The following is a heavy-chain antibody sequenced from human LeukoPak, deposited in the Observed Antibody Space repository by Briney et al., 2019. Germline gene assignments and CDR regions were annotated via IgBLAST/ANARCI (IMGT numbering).Heavy chain of an antibody. CDR3: AQRGCSSTSCYALEAY. CDR2: MYLGGTT. J-gene: IGHJ4*02. CDR1: GGSISSLNL. Sequence: PSGTLSLTCIVSGGSISSLNLWSWLRQPPGKGLEWIGEMYLGGTTNFNPSLKSRVTILIDKSKNQLSLQLTSVTAADTAVYYCAQRGCSSTSCYALEAYWGQGTLVTVSS. D-gene: IGHD2-2*01. V-gene: IGHV4-4*02.